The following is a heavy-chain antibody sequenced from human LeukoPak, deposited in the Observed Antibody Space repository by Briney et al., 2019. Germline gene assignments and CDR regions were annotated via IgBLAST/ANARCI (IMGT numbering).Heavy chain of an antibody. Sequence: SQTLSLTCTVSGGSISSGDYYWSWIRQPPGKGLEWIGYIYYSGSTYYNPSLKSRVTISVDTSKNQFSLKLSSVTAADTAVYYCARHHSTMVRGVNWFDPWGQGTLVTVSS. CDR1: GGSISSGDYY. V-gene: IGHV4-30-4*08. CDR3: ARHHSTMVRGVNWFDP. D-gene: IGHD3-10*01. CDR2: IYYSGST. J-gene: IGHJ5*02.